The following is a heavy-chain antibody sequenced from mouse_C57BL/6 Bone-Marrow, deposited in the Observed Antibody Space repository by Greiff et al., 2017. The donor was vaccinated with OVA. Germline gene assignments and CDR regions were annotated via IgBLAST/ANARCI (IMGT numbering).Heavy chain of an antibody. CDR3: TRDYALYAMDY. D-gene: IGHD1-1*02. Sequence: EVQGVESGEGLVKPGGSLKLSCAASGFTFSSYAMSWVRQTPEKRLEWVAYISSGGDYIYYADTVKGRFTISRDNARNTLYLQMSSLKSEDTAMYYCTRDYALYAMDYWGQGTSVTVSS. CDR1: GFTFSSYA. CDR2: ISSGGDYI. J-gene: IGHJ4*01. V-gene: IGHV5-9-1*02.